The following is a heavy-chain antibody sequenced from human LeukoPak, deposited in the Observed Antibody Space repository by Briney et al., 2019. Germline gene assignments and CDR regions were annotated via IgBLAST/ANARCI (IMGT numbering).Heavy chain of an antibody. CDR3: AGTYKYYYYYYMDV. D-gene: IGHD1-14*01. Sequence: PSETLSLTCTVSGASISSYYWSWIRQPAGKGLEWIGRIHTTGSTNYNPSLKSRVTMSVDMSKNQFSLKLSSVTAADTAVYYCAGTYKYYYYYYMDVWGKGTTVTISS. CDR2: IHTTGST. CDR1: GASISSYY. V-gene: IGHV4-4*07. J-gene: IGHJ6*03.